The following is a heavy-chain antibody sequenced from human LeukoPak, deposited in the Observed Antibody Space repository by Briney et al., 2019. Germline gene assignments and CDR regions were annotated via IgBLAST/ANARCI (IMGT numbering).Heavy chain of an antibody. V-gene: IGHV3-21*01. CDR2: ISSSSSYI. D-gene: IGHD3-10*01. CDR3: ARDRLLWFGELFYHGMDV. J-gene: IGHJ6*02. Sequence: GGSLRLSCAASGFTFSSYSMNWVRHAPGKGLEWVSSISSSSSYIYYADSVKGRFTISRDNAKNSLYLQMNSLRAEDTAVYYCARDRLLWFGELFYHGMDVWGQGTTVTVSS. CDR1: GFTFSSYS.